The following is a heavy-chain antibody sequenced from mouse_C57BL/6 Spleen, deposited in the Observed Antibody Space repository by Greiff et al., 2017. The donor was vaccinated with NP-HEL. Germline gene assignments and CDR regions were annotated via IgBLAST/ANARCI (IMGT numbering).Heavy chain of an antibody. CDR1: GFTFSSYA. J-gene: IGHJ3*01. Sequence: EVKVEESGGGLVKPGGSLKLSCAASGFTFSSYAMSWVRQTPEKRLEWVATISDGGSYTYYPDNVKGRFTISRDNAKNNLYLQMSHLKSEDTAMYYCARDLTTVVAPFAYWGQGTLVTVSA. CDR3: ARDLTTVVAPFAY. CDR2: ISDGGSYT. D-gene: IGHD1-1*01. V-gene: IGHV5-4*01.